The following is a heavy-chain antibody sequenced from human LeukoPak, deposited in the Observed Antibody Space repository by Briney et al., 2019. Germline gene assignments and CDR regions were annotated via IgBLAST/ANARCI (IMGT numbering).Heavy chain of an antibody. V-gene: IGHV3-30*01. Sequence: PGGSLSLSCAASGFTFSSYAMHWVRQAPGKGLEWVAVISYDGSNKYYADSVKGRFTISRDNSKNTLYLQMNSLRAEDTAVYYCARDLNLGYYFDYWGQGTLVTVSS. CDR3: ARDLNLGYYFDY. D-gene: IGHD3-16*01. J-gene: IGHJ4*02. CDR1: GFTFSSYA. CDR2: ISYDGSNK.